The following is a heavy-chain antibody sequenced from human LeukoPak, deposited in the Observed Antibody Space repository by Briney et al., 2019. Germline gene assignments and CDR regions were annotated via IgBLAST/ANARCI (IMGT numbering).Heavy chain of an antibody. Sequence: GGSLRLSCSASGFTFTSHWMTWVRQAPGKGLEWVANVKQDGSEKNYVDSVKGRFTISRDNAKNSLSLQMNSLTVEDTAVYYCARVKEGGTLDQWGQGTLVTVSS. CDR1: GFTFTSHW. J-gene: IGHJ4*02. D-gene: IGHD1-26*01. CDR2: VKQDGSEK. CDR3: ARVKEGGTLDQ. V-gene: IGHV3-7*03.